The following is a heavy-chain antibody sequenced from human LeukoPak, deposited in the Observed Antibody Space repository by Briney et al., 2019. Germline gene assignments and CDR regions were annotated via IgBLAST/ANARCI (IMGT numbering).Heavy chain of an antibody. CDR3: AKVMTFLVVQTTMDV. Sequence: GGSLRLSCAASGFTFSSYAMSWVRQAPGKGLEWVSAISGSGGSTYYADSVKGRFTISRDNSKNTLYLQMNSLRAEDTAVYYCAKVMTFLVVQTTMDVWGQGTTVTVSS. CDR2: ISGSGGST. V-gene: IGHV3-23*01. J-gene: IGHJ6*02. D-gene: IGHD3/OR15-3a*01. CDR1: GFTFSSYA.